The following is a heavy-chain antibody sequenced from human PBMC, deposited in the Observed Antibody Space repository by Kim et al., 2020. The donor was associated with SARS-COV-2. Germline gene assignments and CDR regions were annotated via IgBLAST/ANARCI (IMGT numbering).Heavy chain of an antibody. CDR3: ARVSRPITIFGVVIIDPRNYYYGMDV. Sequence: ASVKVSCKASGYTFTSYGISWVRQAPGQELEWMGWISAYNGNTNYAQKLQGRVTMTTDTSTSTAYMELRSLRSDDTAVYYCARVSRPITIFGVVIIDPRNYYYGMDVWGQGTTVTVSS. D-gene: IGHD3-3*01. J-gene: IGHJ6*02. CDR2: ISAYNGNT. V-gene: IGHV1-18*01. CDR1: GYTFTSYG.